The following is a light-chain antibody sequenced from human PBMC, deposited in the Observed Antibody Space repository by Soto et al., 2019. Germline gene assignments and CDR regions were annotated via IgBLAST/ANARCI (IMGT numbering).Light chain of an antibody. CDR1: ASHIGRDP. V-gene: IGLV1-44*01. CDR2: ENN. Sequence: QSVLTQPPSASGAPGQRVTISCSGSASHIGRDPVNWYQQVPGTAPKLLIYENNHRPSGVPDRFSGSKSGTSASLVISGLQSEDEAEYFCAGWDGSLKGFVFGTGTQLTVL. J-gene: IGLJ1*01. CDR3: AGWDGSLKGFV.